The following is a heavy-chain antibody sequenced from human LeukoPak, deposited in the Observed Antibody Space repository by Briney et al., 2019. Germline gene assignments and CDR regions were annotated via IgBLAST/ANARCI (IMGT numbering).Heavy chain of an antibody. J-gene: IGHJ6*03. CDR3: ARASCSGGSCYRPYYYYYMDV. CDR1: GGTFSSYA. V-gene: IGHV1-69*13. CDR2: IIPIFGTA. D-gene: IGHD2-15*01. Sequence: ASVKVSCKASGGTFSSYAISWVRQAPGQGLEWMGGIIPIFGTANYAQKFQGRVTITADESTSTAYMELSSLRSEDTAVYYCARASCSGGSCYRPYYYYYMDVWGKGTTVTVSS.